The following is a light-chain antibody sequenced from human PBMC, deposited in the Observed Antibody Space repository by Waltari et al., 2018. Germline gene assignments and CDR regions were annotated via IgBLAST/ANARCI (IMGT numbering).Light chain of an antibody. CDR2: RAS. Sequence: DIQMTQSPSSLSASIGDRVTITCRASQGIGNWLAWYQNKPGKAPKLLICRASSLETGVSSRFSGSGFGTDFTRTISSLQAEDVETYYCQQHDNSPRTFGQGTKVEIK. J-gene: IGKJ1*01. CDR3: QQHDNSPRT. CDR1: QGIGNW. V-gene: IGKV1-33*01.